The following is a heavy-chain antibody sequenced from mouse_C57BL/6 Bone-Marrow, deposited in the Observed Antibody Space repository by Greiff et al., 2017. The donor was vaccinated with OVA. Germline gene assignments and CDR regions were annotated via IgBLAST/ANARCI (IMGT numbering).Heavy chain of an antibody. Sequence: VQLQQPGAELVKPGASVKLSCKASGYTFTSYWMHWVKQRPGQGLEWIGMIHPNSGSTNYNEKFKSKATLTVDKSSSTAYMQLSSLTSEDSAVYYCASPIYYYGSSFLDYWGRGTSVTVSS. CDR1: GYTFTSYW. J-gene: IGHJ4*01. V-gene: IGHV1-64*01. CDR2: IHPNSGST. D-gene: IGHD1-1*01. CDR3: ASPIYYYGSSFLDY.